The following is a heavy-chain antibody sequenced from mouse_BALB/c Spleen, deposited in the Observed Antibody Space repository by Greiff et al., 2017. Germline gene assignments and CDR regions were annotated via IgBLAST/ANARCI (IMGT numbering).Heavy chain of an antibody. CDR2: ISSGGST. CDR3: ARFRDTWFAY. V-gene: IGHV5-6-5*01. J-gene: IGHJ3*01. Sequence: EVKLVESGGGLVKPGGSLKLSCAASGFTFSSYAMSWVRQTPEKRLEWVASISSGGSTYYSDSVMGRFTISKDNARNILYLQMSSLRSEDTAMYYCARFRDTWFAYWGQGTLVTVSA. D-gene: IGHD3-3*01. CDR1: GFTFSSYA.